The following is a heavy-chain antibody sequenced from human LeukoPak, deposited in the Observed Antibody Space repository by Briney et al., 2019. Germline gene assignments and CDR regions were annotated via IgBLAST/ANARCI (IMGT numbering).Heavy chain of an antibody. Sequence: ASVKVSCKASGFTFTSSAMQWVRQARGQRLEWIGWIVVGSGNTNYAQKLQGRVTMTTDTSTSTAYMGLRSLRSDDTAVYYCASGQDFGFDYWGQGTLVTVSS. CDR2: IVVGSGNT. V-gene: IGHV1-58*02. CDR3: ASGQDFGFDY. CDR1: GFTFTSSA. J-gene: IGHJ4*02. D-gene: IGHD3-3*01.